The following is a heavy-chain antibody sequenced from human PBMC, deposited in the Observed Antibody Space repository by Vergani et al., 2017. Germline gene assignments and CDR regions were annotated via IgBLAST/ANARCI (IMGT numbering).Heavy chain of an antibody. D-gene: IGHD3-16*01. Sequence: QVQLVQSGAEVKKPGASVKVSCKTSGFTFIGYYIHWVRQAPGQGLEWMGWVNPNSGGTNYAQKFQGRVTMTRDTSISTAYMELNRLKSDDTAMYYCAGVARGGEWSGGYWGQGTLVTVSS. V-gene: IGHV1-2*02. CDR1: GFTFIGYY. CDR3: AGVARGGEWSGGY. J-gene: IGHJ4*02. CDR2: VNPNSGGT.